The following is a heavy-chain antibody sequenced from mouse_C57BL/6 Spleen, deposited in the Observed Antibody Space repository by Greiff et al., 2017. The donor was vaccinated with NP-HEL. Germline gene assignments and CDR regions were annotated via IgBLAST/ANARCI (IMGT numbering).Heavy chain of an antibody. J-gene: IGHJ2*01. CDR2: INPNYGTT. CDR1: GYSFTDYN. CDR3: ARGYGSSYVGYYFDY. D-gene: IGHD1-1*01. V-gene: IGHV1-39*01. Sequence: VHVKQSGPELVKPGASVKISCKASGYSFTDYNMNWVKQSNGKSLEWIGVINPNYGTTSYNQKFKGKATLTVDQSSSTAYMQLNSLTSEDSAVYYGARGYGSSYVGYYFDYWGQGTTLTVSS.